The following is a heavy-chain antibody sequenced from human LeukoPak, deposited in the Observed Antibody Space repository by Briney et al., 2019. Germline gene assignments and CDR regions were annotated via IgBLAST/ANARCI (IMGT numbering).Heavy chain of an antibody. CDR1: AFTFSSYA. V-gene: IGHV3-30-3*01. D-gene: IGHD1-1*01. CDR2: ISYDGSNK. J-gene: IGHJ4*02. CDR3: ARARTTPFDY. Sequence: GGSLRLSCAASAFTFSSYAMHWVLQAPGKGLEWVAVISYDGSNKYYADSVKGRFTISRDNSKNTLYLQMNSLRAEDTAVYYCARARTTPFDYWGQGTLVTVSS.